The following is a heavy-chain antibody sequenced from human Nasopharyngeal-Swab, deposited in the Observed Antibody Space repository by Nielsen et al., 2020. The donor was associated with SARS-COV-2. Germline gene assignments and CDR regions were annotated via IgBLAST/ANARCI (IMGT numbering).Heavy chain of an antibody. V-gene: IGHV3-30*03. D-gene: IGHD3-10*01. CDR3: ARDFQDYYGSGSYYQYYYYYGMDV. CDR2: ISYDGSNK. Sequence: GESLKISCASSGFTFSSYGMHWVRQAPGKGLEWVAVISYDGSNKYYADSVKGRFTISRDTSKNTLYLQMNSLRAEDTAVYYCARDFQDYYGSGSYYQYYYYYGMDVWGQGTTVTVSS. J-gene: IGHJ6*02. CDR1: GFTFSSYG.